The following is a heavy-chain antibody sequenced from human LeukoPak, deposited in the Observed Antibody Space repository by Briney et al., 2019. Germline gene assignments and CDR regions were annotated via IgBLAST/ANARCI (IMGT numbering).Heavy chain of an antibody. V-gene: IGHV4-34*01. CDR1: GGSFSGYY. CDR2: INHSGST. J-gene: IGHJ6*02. CDR3: ARHSGIRFLEASRYGMDV. Sequence: PSETLSLTCAVYGGSFSGYYWSWIRQPPGKGLEWIGEINHSGSTNYNPSLKSRVTISVDTSKNQFSLKLSSATAADTAVYYCARHSGIRFLEASRYGMDVWGQGTTVTVSS. D-gene: IGHD3-3*01.